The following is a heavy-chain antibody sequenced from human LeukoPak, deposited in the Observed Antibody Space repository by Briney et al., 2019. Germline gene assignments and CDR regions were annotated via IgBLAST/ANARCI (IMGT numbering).Heavy chain of an antibody. CDR3: ARRAEGYCSGGSCYRGLYYFDY. CDR2: IYYSGST. V-gene: IGHV4-31*03. Sequence: SQTLSLTCTVSGGSISSGGYYWSWIRQHPGKGLEWIGYIYYSGSTYYNPSLKSRVTISVDTSKNQFSLKLSSVTAADTAVYYCARRAEGYCSGGSCYRGLYYFDYWGQGTLVTVSS. J-gene: IGHJ4*02. D-gene: IGHD2-15*01. CDR1: GGSISSGGYY.